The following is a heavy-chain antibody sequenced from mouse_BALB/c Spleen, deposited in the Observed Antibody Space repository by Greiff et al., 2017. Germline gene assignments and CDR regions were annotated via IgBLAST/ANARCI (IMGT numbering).Heavy chain of an antibody. J-gene: IGHJ3*01. CDR2: IYPSDSYT. V-gene: IGHV1-69*02. CDR3: TRSMITGAWFAY. D-gene: IGHD2-4*01. CDR1: GYTFTSYW. Sequence: QVQLQQPGAELVRPGASVKLSCKASGYTFTSYWINWVKQRPGQGLEWIGNIYPSDSYTNYNQKFKDKATLTVDKSSSTAYMQLSSPTSEDSAVYYCTRSMITGAWFAYWGQGTLVTVSA.